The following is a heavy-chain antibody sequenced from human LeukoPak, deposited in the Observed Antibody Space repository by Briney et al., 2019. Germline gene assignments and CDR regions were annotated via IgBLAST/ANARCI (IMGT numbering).Heavy chain of an antibody. D-gene: IGHD1-14*01. Sequence: SETLSLTCTVSGGSISSSSYYWGWIRQPPGKGLEWIGSIYYSGSTYYNPSLKSRVTISVDTSKNQFSLKLSSVTAADTAVYYCARNPTGGLFSGNNTNDYWGQGTLVTVSS. CDR3: ARNPTGGLFSGNNTNDY. J-gene: IGHJ4*02. CDR1: GGSISSSSYY. V-gene: IGHV4-39*01. CDR2: IYYSGST.